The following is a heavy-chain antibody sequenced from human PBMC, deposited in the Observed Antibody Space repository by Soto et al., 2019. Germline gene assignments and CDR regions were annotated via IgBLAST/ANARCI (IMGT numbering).Heavy chain of an antibody. V-gene: IGHV1-18*01. CDR1: GYTFTSYG. J-gene: IGHJ6*03. D-gene: IGHD3-10*01. CDR2: ISAYNGNT. CDR3: ACVKWSGALSLYYYMDV. Sequence: ASVKVSCKASGYTFTSYGISWVRQAPGQGLEWMGWISAYNGNTNYAQKLQGRVTMTTDTSTSTAYMELRSLRSDDTAVYYCACVKWSGALSLYYYMDVWGKGTTVTVSS.